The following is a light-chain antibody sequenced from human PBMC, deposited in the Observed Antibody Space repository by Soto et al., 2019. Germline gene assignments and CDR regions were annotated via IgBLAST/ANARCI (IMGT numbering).Light chain of an antibody. V-gene: IGLV1-47*01. CDR2: RNS. CDR3: AAWDDSLSGVV. Sequence: QAVVTQPPSASGTHGQRVTISCSGRSSNIGSNYVYWYQQLPGTVPQLLIYRNSERPSGVPDRFSGSNSGTSASLAISGLRSEDEADYYCAAWDDSLSGVVFGGGTKLTVL. J-gene: IGLJ2*01. CDR1: SSNIGSNY.